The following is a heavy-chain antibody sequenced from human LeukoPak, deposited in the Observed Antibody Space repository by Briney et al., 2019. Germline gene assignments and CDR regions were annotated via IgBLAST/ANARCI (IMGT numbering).Heavy chain of an antibody. CDR3: ASSGNKGSAFDI. J-gene: IGHJ3*02. Sequence: SETLSLTCTVSGGSISNYYWNWIRQPPGKGLEWIGYIYYTGSTNYNPSLKSRVTMSVDTSKNQFSLKLSSLTAADTAVYYCASSGNKGSAFDIWGQGTMVTVSS. CDR2: IYYTGST. V-gene: IGHV4-59*12. D-gene: IGHD1-26*01. CDR1: GGSISNYY.